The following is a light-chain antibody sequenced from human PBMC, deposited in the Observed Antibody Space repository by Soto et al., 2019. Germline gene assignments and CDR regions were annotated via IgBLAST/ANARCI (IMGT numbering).Light chain of an antibody. V-gene: IGKV3-20*01. J-gene: IGKJ3*01. Sequence: IVLTKSPGTLSLSPGERATLSCRASQTISNTFLAWYQQRPGQAPRLLIYGASGRAAGIPDRFSGSGSGTDFTLTISSLQPEDFATYYCQQSYSTPFTFGPGTKVDIK. CDR3: QQSYSTPFT. CDR2: GAS. CDR1: QTISNTF.